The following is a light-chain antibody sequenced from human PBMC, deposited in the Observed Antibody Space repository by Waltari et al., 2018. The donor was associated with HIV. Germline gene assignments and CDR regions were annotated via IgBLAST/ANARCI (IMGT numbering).Light chain of an antibody. CDR3: AAWDVSLRGLV. Sequence: GQRVTIPCSGGSANIGRNSVSWFQQVQGTATKPLICKENKRPSGVPDRCSASKSGNSASLAISGLRSEDEADYYCAAWDVSLRGLVFGGGTKLTVL. J-gene: IGLJ2*01. CDR1: SANIGRNS. CDR2: KEN. V-gene: IGLV1-47*01.